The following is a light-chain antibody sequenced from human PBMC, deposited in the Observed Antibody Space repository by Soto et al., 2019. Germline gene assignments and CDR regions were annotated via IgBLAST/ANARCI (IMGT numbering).Light chain of an antibody. CDR2: SND. CDR3: ASWDDSLNGHV. J-gene: IGLJ1*01. CDR1: SSNIASNT. V-gene: IGLV1-44*01. Sequence: QSVLTQPPSASGTPGQRVTVSCSGSSSNIASNTVNWYQQLPGTAPKLLIYSNDQRPSGVPDRFSASKSGTSASLAISVLQSEDEADYYCASWDDSLNGHVFGTGTKVTV.